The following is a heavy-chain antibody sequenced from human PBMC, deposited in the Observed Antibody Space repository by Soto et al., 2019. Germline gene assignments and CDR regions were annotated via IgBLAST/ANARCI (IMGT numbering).Heavy chain of an antibody. CDR1: GFTFSSYA. D-gene: IGHD1-1*01. CDR3: AKDGSRWNPTWGMDV. V-gene: IGHV3-23*01. Sequence: EVQLLESGGGLVQPGGSLRLSCAASGFTFSSYAMSWVRQAPGKGLEWVSAISGSGGSTYCADSVKGRFSISRDNSKKTLYLQMNSLRAEETAVYYCAKDGSRWNPTWGMDVWGQGTTVTVSS. CDR2: ISGSGGST. J-gene: IGHJ6*02.